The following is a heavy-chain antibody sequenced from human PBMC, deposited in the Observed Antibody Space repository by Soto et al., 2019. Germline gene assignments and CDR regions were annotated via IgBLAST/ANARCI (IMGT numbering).Heavy chain of an antibody. CDR1: GFTFSSYW. Sequence: PGGSLRLSCAASGFTFSSYWMHWVRQAPGKGLVWVSRINSDGSSTSYADSVKGRFTISRDNAKNTLYLQMNSLRAEDTAVYYCARAVGYYNVDYFDYWGQGTLVTVSS. J-gene: IGHJ4*02. D-gene: IGHD3-9*01. CDR2: INSDGSST. V-gene: IGHV3-74*01. CDR3: ARAVGYYNVDYFDY.